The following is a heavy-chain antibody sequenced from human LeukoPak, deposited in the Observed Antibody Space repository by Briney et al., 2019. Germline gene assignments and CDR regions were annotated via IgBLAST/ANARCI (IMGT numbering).Heavy chain of an antibody. V-gene: IGHV3-11*04. Sequence: GGSLRLSCAASGFTFSDYFMSWIRQGPGKGLEWVSHIDSSGTIHYADSVKGRATISRDNAKNSLYLQMNSLRAEDTAVYYCARPAYCGGNCYYFPDYWGQGTLVTVSS. CDR2: IDSSGTI. CDR1: GFTFSDYF. D-gene: IGHD2-21*02. CDR3: ARPAYCGGNCYYFPDY. J-gene: IGHJ4*02.